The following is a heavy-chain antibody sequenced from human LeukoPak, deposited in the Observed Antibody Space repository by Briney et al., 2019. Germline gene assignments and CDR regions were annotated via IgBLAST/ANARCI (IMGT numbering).Heavy chain of an antibody. J-gene: IGHJ4*02. D-gene: IGHD3-16*01. CDR1: GFTFSSYA. Sequence: GGSLRLSCAASGFTFSSYAMSWVRQAPGKGLEWVSYISSSGSTIYYADSVKGRFTISRDNAKNSLYLQMNSLRAEDTAVYYCARAGGDGMDFDYWGQGTLVTVSS. CDR3: ARAGGDGMDFDY. CDR2: ISSSGSTI. V-gene: IGHV3-48*04.